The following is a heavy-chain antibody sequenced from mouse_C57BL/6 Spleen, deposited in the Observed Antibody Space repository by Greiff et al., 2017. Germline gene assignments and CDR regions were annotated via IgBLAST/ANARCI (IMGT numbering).Heavy chain of an antibody. J-gene: IGHJ2*01. V-gene: IGHV1-19*01. CDR2: INPYNGGT. CDR3: ASTWAFDY. CDR1: GYTFTDYY. Sequence: EVQLQQSGPELVKPGASVKMSCKASGYTFTDYYMNWVKQSHGQSLEWIGFINPYNGGTRYNQKFKGKATLTVDKSSSTAYMELDSLTSEDSAVCYCASTWAFDYWGQGTTLTVSS.